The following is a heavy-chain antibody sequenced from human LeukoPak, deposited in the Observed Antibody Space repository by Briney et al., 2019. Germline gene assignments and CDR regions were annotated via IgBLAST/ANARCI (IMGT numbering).Heavy chain of an antibody. CDR3: ASSSQGIAAIRAGPMAFDI. J-gene: IGHJ3*02. CDR1: GYTFTSYG. CDR2: ISAYNGNT. D-gene: IGHD6-25*01. V-gene: IGHV1-18*01. Sequence: ASVKVSCKASGYTFTSYGISWVRQAPGQGLEWMGWISAYNGNTNYAQKLQGRVTMTTDTSTSTAYMELSSLRSEDTAVYYCASSSQGIAAIRAGPMAFDIWGQGTMVTVSS.